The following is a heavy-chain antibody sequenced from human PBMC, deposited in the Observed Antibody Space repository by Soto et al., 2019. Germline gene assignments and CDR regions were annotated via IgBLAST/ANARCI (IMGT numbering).Heavy chain of an antibody. V-gene: IGHV3-7*01. CDR1: GFTFSSFW. CDR2: INPDGSEK. J-gene: IGHJ4*02. CDR3: SRSLDS. Sequence: GGSLRLSCAASGFTFSSFWMDWVRQAPGKGLKWVANINPDGSEKRYVDSVKGRFTISRDNAKNSLYLYMSSLTAEDSALYYCSRSLDSWGQGTRVTVSS.